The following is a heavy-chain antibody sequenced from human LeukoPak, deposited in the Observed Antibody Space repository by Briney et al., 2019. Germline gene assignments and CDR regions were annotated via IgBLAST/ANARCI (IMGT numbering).Heavy chain of an antibody. D-gene: IGHD4-11*01. V-gene: IGHV4-34*01. CDR2: INHSGST. CDR3: ARGFYSPHY. CDR1: GGSFSGYY. J-gene: IGHJ4*02. Sequence: SETLSLTCAVYGGSFSGYYWSWIRQPPGKGLEWIGEINHSGSTNYNPSLKSRVTISVDTSKNQFSLKLSSVTAADTAVYYCARGFYSPHYWGQGTLVSVSS.